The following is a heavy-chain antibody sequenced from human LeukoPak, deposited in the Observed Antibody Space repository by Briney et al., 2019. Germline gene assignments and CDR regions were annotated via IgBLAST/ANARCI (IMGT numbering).Heavy chain of an antibody. Sequence: GGSLRLSCAASGFTFSSYWMSWVRQSPGKGLEWVAVIAYDGSRAFYADSVKGRFTISRDNSKNTMSVQMDDLRAEDTAVYYCTRYNNDQFDYWGQGTLVSVSS. J-gene: IGHJ4*02. CDR3: TRYNNDQFDY. CDR2: IAYDGSRA. V-gene: IGHV3-33*08. CDR1: GFTFSSYW. D-gene: IGHD1-14*01.